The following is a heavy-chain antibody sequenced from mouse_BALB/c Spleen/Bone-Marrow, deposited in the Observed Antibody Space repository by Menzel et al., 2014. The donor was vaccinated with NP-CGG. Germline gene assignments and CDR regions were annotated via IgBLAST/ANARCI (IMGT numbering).Heavy chain of an antibody. CDR2: ILPGSTSN. CDR3: ARSWEGHYAMDY. CDR1: GYTFSSYW. J-gene: IGHJ4*01. D-gene: IGHD4-1*01. V-gene: IGHV1-9*01. Sequence: QVHVKQSGAELMKPGASVKISCKVTGYTFSSYWIEWIKQRPGHGLEWIGEILPGSTSNNYNEKVKGKATFTADTSSKTAYMQLSSLTSEDSAVYYCARSWEGHYAMDYWGQGTSVTVSS.